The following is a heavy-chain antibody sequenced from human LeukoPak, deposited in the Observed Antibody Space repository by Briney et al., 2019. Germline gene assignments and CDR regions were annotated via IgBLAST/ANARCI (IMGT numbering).Heavy chain of an antibody. D-gene: IGHD1-26*01. CDR2: IFYSGNT. CDR3: ARQPYTIGAYYFDY. V-gene: IGHV4-59*08. Sequence: PSETLSLTCIVSGDPISSYYWSWIRQPPGKGLEWIGYIFYSGNTNYNPSLKSRVTMSIDTSKNQFSLRLSSVTAADTAVYYCARQPYTIGAYYFDYWGPGTLVSVSS. CDR1: GDPISSYY. J-gene: IGHJ4*02.